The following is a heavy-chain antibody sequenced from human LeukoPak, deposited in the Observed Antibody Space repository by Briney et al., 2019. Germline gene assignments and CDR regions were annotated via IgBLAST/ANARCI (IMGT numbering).Heavy chain of an antibody. CDR1: GFTFSMYA. CDR3: AKDHSFDC. D-gene: IGHD4-11*01. Sequence: QSGGSLRLSCAASGFTFSMYALHWVRQAPGKGLEWVAVISYDGSNKYYADSVKGRFTISRDNSKNTLYLQMDSLTTEDTAVYYCAKDHSFDCWGQGTLVTVSS. J-gene: IGHJ4*02. CDR2: ISYDGSNK. V-gene: IGHV3-30*18.